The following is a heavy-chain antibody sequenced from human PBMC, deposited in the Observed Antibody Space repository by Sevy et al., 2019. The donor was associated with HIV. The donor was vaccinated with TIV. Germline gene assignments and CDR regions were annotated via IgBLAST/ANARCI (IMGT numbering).Heavy chain of an antibody. D-gene: IGHD5-18*01. CDR3: AKDQGGYNYAPGY. V-gene: IGHV3-30*18. Sequence: GGSLRLSCAASGLTFSTYGMHWVRQAPGKGLEWVAVISYDGNIQYYANSVKGRFTVSRDNSKNTLYLQMNSLRAEDSAVYDCAKDQGGYNYAPGYWGQGTLVTVSS. CDR2: ISYDGNIQ. J-gene: IGHJ4*02. CDR1: GLTFSTYG.